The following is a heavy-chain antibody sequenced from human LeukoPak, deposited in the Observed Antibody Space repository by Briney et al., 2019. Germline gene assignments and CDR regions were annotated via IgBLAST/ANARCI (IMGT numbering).Heavy chain of an antibody. Sequence: GGSLRLSCAASGLTFSSYGMHWVRQAPGKGLEWVAVISYDGSNKYYADSVKGRFTISRDNSKNTLYLQMNSLRAEDTAVYYCAKDLRGSSGYYDSDDYWGQGTLVTVSS. CDR1: GLTFSSYG. CDR3: AKDLRGSSGYYDSDDY. CDR2: ISYDGSNK. V-gene: IGHV3-30*18. J-gene: IGHJ4*02. D-gene: IGHD3-22*01.